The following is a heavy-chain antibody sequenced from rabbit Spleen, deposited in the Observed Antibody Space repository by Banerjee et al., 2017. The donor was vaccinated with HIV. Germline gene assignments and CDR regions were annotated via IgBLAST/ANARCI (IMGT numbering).Heavy chain of an antibody. D-gene: IGHD1-1*01. CDR3: ARDLVAVIGWNFNL. CDR1: GIDFTNYY. Sequence: QEQLTETGGGLVQPGGSLTLSCKASGIDFTNYYITWVRQAPGKGLEWIACINIVTGKSVYASWAKGRFIMSRTSSTTVTLQMTSLTAADTATYFCARDLVAVIGWNFNLWGQGTLVTVS. CDR2: INIVTGKS. J-gene: IGHJ4*01. V-gene: IGHV1S45*01.